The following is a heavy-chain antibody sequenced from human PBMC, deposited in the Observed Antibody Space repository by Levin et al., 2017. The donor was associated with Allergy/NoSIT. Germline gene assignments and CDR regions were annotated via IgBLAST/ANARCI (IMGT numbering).Heavy chain of an antibody. CDR1: GLTFNSYT. J-gene: IGHJ3*01. Sequence: GESLKISCAAPGLTFNSYTMTWVRQAPGKGLEWVSSISGSGGSTHYTDSVKGRFTISRDNSKNTLYLQMVSLRAEDTAIYYCAKDPNGDYLGAHDFWGQGTMVTVSS. CDR2: ISGSGGST. CDR3: AKDPNGDYLGAHDF. V-gene: IGHV3-23*01. D-gene: IGHD4-17*01.